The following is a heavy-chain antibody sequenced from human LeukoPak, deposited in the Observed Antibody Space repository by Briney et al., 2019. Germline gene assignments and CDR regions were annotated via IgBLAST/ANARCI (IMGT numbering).Heavy chain of an antibody. CDR3: AKEGTAMASSYFDY. V-gene: IGHV3-30*18. CDR1: RFTFSSYG. Sequence: PGGSLRLSCAASRFTFSSYGMQWVRQAPGKGLEWVAVISHDGTVQHYADSVKGRFTISRDNSDNTLYLQMNSLRDEDTAMYYCAKEGTAMASSYFDYWGQGTLITVSS. D-gene: IGHD5-18*01. J-gene: IGHJ4*02. CDR2: ISHDGTVQ.